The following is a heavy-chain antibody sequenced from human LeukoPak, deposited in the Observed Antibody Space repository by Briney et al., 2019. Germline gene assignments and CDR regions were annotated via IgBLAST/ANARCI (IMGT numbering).Heavy chain of an antibody. D-gene: IGHD1-1*01. CDR3: ARDSRNWNGGGFDY. CDR1: GGSISSSNW. V-gene: IGHV4-4*02. Sequence: SETLSLTCAVSGGSISSSNWWSWVRQPPGKGLEWIGEIYHSGSTNYNPSLKSRVTISVDTSKNQFSLKLSSVTAADTAVYYCARDSRNWNGGGFDYWGQGTLVTVSS. J-gene: IGHJ4*02. CDR2: IYHSGST.